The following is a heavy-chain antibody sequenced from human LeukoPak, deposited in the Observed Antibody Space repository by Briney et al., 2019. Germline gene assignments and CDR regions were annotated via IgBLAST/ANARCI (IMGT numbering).Heavy chain of an antibody. D-gene: IGHD3-22*01. Sequence: GASVKVSCKASGYTFTSYGISWVRQAPGQGLEWMGWISAYNGNTNYAQKLQGRVTMTTDTSTSTAYMELRSLRSDDTAVYYCARGIRIGLYYYDSSGPNWFDPWGQGTLVTVSS. J-gene: IGHJ5*02. V-gene: IGHV1-18*01. CDR3: ARGIRIGLYYYDSSGPNWFDP. CDR2: ISAYNGNT. CDR1: GYTFTSYG.